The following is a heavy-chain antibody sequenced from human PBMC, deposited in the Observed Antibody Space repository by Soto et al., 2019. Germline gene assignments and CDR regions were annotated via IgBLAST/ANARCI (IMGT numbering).Heavy chain of an antibody. J-gene: IGHJ4*02. Sequence: QVPLVQSGAEVKKPGASVKVSCKASGYTFTSYAMHWVRQAPGQRLEWMGWINAGNGNTKYSQKFQGRVTITRDTSASTAYMELSSLRSEDTAVYYCARPPIRYFDFNFDYWGQGTLVTVSS. CDR1: GYTFTSYA. D-gene: IGHD3-9*01. CDR3: ARPPIRYFDFNFDY. CDR2: INAGNGNT. V-gene: IGHV1-3*01.